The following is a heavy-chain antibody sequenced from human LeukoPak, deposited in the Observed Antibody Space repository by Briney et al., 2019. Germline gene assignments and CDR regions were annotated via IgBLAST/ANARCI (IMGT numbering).Heavy chain of an antibody. V-gene: IGHV3-7*01. Sequence: PGGSLRLSCAASGFTFSSYWMSWVRQAPGKGLEWVANIKQDGSEKYYVDSVKGRFTISRDNSKNTLYLQMNSLRAEDTAVYYCAREGEVAGTPSDYWGQGTLVTVSS. D-gene: IGHD6-19*01. CDR1: GFTFSSYW. J-gene: IGHJ4*02. CDR2: IKQDGSEK. CDR3: AREGEVAGTPSDY.